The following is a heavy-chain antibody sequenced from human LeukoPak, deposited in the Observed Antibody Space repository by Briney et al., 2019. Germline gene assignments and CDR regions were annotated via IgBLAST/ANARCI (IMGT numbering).Heavy chain of an antibody. CDR2: SRNKANSYTT. V-gene: IGHV3-72*01. CDR1: GFTLSDYY. CDR3: ARSYHYDSGTYSDFDY. Sequence: GGSLRLSFSVSGFTLSDYYIAWVRQAPGKGREWVGRSRNKANSYTTEYAASVNGRFTISRDDSKSSLFLQMNSLKTEDTAVYYCARSYHYDSGTYSDFDYWGQGTLVTVSS. J-gene: IGHJ4*02. D-gene: IGHD3-10*01.